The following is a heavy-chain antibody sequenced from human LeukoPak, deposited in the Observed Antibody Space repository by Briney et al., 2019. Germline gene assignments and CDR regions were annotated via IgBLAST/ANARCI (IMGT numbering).Heavy chain of an antibody. J-gene: IGHJ4*02. Sequence: ASVKVSCKASGYTFTSYGISWVRQAPGQGPEWMGWISAYNGNTNYAQKLQGRVTMTTDTSTSTAYMELRSLRSDDTAVYYCARDPENQYYYDSSGYEDYWGQGTLVTVSS. CDR2: ISAYNGNT. D-gene: IGHD3-22*01. CDR3: ARDPENQYYYDSSGYEDY. CDR1: GYTFTSYG. V-gene: IGHV1-18*01.